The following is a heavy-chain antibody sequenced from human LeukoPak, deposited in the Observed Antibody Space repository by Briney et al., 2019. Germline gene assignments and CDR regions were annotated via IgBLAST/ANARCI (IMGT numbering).Heavy chain of an antibody. J-gene: IGHJ6*02. D-gene: IGHD3-3*01. Sequence: SETLSLTCTVSGGSISSSSYYWGWIRQPPGKGLEWIGTIYYSGSTYYNPSLKSRVTISVDTSKNQFSLKLSSVTAADTAVYYCARNQGYYDFWSGSSYYYYGMDVWGQGTTVTVSS. CDR3: ARNQGYYDFWSGSSYYYYGMDV. CDR2: IYYSGST. V-gene: IGHV4-39*01. CDR1: GGSISSSSYY.